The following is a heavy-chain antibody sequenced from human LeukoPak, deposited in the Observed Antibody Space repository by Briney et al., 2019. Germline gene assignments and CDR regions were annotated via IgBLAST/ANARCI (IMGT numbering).Heavy chain of an antibody. Sequence: GGSLRLSCVDSGFSFSTYNMHWVRQAPGRGLEWSSYISFTLSTIYYADSVKGRFTISRDNAKNSLYLQMNSLRSEDTAVYSCARDPRTIKVAAIDVDYWGQGTLVTVSS. CDR2: ISFTLSTI. V-gene: IGHV3-48*01. J-gene: IGHJ4*02. CDR1: GFSFSTYN. D-gene: IGHD1-26*01. CDR3: ARDPRTIKVAAIDVDY.